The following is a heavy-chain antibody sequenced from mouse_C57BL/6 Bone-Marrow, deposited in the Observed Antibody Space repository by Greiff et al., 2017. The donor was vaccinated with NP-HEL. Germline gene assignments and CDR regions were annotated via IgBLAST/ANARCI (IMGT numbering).Heavy chain of an antibody. Sequence: VQLQESGAELVMPGASVKLSCKASGYTFTSYWMHWVKQRPGQGLEWIGEIDPSDSYTNYNQKFKGKSTLTVDKSSSTAYMQLSSLTSEDSAVYYCAREGQGFDYWGQGTTLTVSS. J-gene: IGHJ2*01. CDR3: AREGQGFDY. CDR2: IDPSDSYT. CDR1: GYTFTSYW. V-gene: IGHV1-69*01.